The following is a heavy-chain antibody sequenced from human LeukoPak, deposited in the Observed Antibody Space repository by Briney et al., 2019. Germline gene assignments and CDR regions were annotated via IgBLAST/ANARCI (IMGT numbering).Heavy chain of an antibody. Sequence: SETLSLTCTVSGGSISSGGYYWSWIRQHPGKGLEWIGYIYYSGSTYYNPSLKSRVTISVDTSKNQFSMKLSSVTAADTAVYYCATGRGVPFSFGAFDIGGQGKMVTVFS. D-gene: IGHD3-10*01. CDR3: ATGRGVPFSFGAFDI. CDR2: IYYSGST. CDR1: GGSISSGGYY. J-gene: IGHJ3*02. V-gene: IGHV4-31*03.